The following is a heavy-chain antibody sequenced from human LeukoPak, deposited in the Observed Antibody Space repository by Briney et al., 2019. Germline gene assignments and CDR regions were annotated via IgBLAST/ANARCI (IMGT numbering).Heavy chain of an antibody. Sequence: KPSETLSLTCTVSGGPINSYYWSWIRQPPGMGLEWIGYFYYSGTTNYNPSLKSRATISVDKSKNQFSLKPSSVTAADTAVYYCARDELGGWYRYFDYWGQGTLVTVSS. CDR2: FYYSGTT. D-gene: IGHD6-19*01. J-gene: IGHJ4*02. CDR3: ARDELGGWYRYFDY. CDR1: GGPINSYY. V-gene: IGHV4-59*12.